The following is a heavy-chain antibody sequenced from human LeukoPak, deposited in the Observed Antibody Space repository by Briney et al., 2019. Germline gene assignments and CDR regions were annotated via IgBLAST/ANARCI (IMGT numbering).Heavy chain of an antibody. CDR3: ARVRDGYNDAYDI. Sequence: SETLSLTCTVSGGSINSNYWSWIRQPAGKGLEWIGRIYTSGSTNYNPSLKSRVTMSVDTSKNQFSLKLSSVTAADTAVYYCARVRDGYNDAYDIWGQGTMVIVSS. V-gene: IGHV4-4*07. CDR1: GGSINSNY. D-gene: IGHD5-24*01. CDR2: IYTSGST. J-gene: IGHJ3*02.